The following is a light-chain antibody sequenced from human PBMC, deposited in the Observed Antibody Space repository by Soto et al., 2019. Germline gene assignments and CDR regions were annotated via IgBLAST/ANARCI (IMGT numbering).Light chain of an antibody. CDR3: QQYHSYPWT. J-gene: IGKJ1*01. CDR1: QSISPW. Sequence: DIRMRQSPSTVSSLVGDRGTITCRASQSISPWLAWYQQKPGKAPNLLIYEASSLESGVPSRFSGSGSGTEFTLTISSLQPDDFATYYCQQYHSYPWTFGQGTKVAIK. CDR2: EAS. V-gene: IGKV1-5*03.